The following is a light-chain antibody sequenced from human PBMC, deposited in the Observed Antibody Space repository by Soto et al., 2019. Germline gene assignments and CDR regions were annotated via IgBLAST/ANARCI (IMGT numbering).Light chain of an antibody. V-gene: IGKV4-1*01. CDR1: QSVLYSSNNKNH. CDR3: QQYYSSSLT. CDR2: WAS. J-gene: IGKJ4*01. Sequence: DIVMTQSPDSLAVSLGERATIKCKSSQSVLYSSNNKNHLAWYQQKPGQPPKLLIFWASTRDSGVPDRVSGSGSGTDFTLTISSLQAEDLAVYYCQQYYSSSLTFGGGTKVEIK.